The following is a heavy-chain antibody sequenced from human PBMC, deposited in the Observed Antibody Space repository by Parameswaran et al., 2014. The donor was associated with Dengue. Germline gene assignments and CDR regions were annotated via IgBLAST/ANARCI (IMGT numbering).Heavy chain of an antibody. CDR1: GFTFSTYS. V-gene: IGHV3-48*01. Sequence: GESLKISCAASGFTFSTYSMNWVRQAPGKGLEWVSYIGSSSSPIYYADSVKGRFTISRDNAKNSLFLQMDSLRAEDTAVYYCARDLNGMDVWAKDHGHRLL. CDR2: IGSSSSPI. CDR3: ARDLNGMDV. J-gene: IGHJ6*04.